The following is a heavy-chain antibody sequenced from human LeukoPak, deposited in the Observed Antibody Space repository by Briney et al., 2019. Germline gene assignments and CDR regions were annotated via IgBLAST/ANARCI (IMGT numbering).Heavy chain of an antibody. Sequence: GGSLRLSCAASGFSFSSYVMHWVRQAPGKGLEWLANIWYAGSDKYYADSVKGRFTISRDNPDDTLYLQMNSLRAEDTAVYYCTAIGGGQRNFDYWGQGTLVTVSS. J-gene: IGHJ4*02. CDR3: TAIGGGQRNFDY. D-gene: IGHD3-10*01. CDR1: GFSFSSYV. V-gene: IGHV3-33*01. CDR2: IWYAGSDK.